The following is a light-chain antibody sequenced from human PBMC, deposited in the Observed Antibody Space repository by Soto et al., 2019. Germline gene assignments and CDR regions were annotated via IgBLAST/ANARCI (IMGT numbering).Light chain of an antibody. Sequence: DIQMTQSPSTLSASVGDTVTITFRASQSISSWLAWYQQKPGKAPKLLIYDASSLESGVPSRFSGSGSGTEFTLTISSLQPDDFATYYCQQYNTYPWTFGQGTKVDIK. V-gene: IGKV1-5*01. CDR1: QSISSW. CDR2: DAS. J-gene: IGKJ1*01. CDR3: QQYNTYPWT.